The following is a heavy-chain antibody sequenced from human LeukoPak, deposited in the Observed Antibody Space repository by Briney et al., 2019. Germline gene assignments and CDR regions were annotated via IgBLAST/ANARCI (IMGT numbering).Heavy chain of an antibody. Sequence: SETLSLSCTVSGGSISTYDLTWIRQPPGKGLEWIWYIYYSGSTNYNPSLTSRVTITSNTTKNQFSLKLSSVTAADTAVYYCARRRGDFWSDYYAFDYWGQGTLVTISS. CDR2: IYYSGST. V-gene: IGHV4-59*08. J-gene: IGHJ4*02. D-gene: IGHD3-3*01. CDR3: ARRRGDFWSDYYAFDY. CDR1: GGSISTYD.